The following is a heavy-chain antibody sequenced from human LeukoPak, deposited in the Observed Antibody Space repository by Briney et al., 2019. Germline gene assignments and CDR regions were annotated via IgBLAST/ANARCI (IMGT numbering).Heavy chain of an antibody. J-gene: IGHJ6*02. CDR2: IYHSGST. Sequence: PSETLSLTCTVSGDSISGYYWSWIRQPPGKGLEWIGNIYHSGSTNYSPSLKSRVTISVDKSKSQFSLKLSSVTAADTAVYYCARLASTYYYYGMDVWGQGTTVTVSS. V-gene: IGHV4-59*12. CDR1: GDSISGYY. CDR3: ARLASTYYYYGMDV.